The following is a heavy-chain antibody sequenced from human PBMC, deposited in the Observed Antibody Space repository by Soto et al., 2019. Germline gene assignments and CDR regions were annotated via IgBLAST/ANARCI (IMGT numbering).Heavy chain of an antibody. V-gene: IGHV3-33*01. CDR1: GGIFHGYG. D-gene: IGHD1-7*01. Sequence: QEQLVESGGGVVQPGTSLRLSCAVPGGIFHGYGMHWVRQAPGKGLEWVAIIRFDGSNEEYADSVKGRFTISRDNSKNTLYLQMNTLGAEDTAVYYCARDGIGGTVFRGYLDYWGRGTVVIVSS. CDR2: IRFDGSNE. J-gene: IGHJ4*02. CDR3: ARDGIGGTVFRGYLDY.